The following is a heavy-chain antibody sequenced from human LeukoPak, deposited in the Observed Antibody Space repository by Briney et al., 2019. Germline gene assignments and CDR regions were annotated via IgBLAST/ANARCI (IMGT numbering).Heavy chain of an antibody. CDR1: GYTFTSYG. V-gene: IGHV1-18*04. J-gene: IGHJ6*04. CDR3: ARDRTYYYYYGMDV. D-gene: IGHD1-1*01. CDR2: ISAYNGNT. Sequence: GASVKVSCKASGYTFTSYGISWVRQAPGQGLEWMGWISAYNGNTNYAQKLQGRDTVTTDTSTSTAYMELRSLRSDDTAVYYCARDRTYYYYYGMDVWGKGTTVTVSS.